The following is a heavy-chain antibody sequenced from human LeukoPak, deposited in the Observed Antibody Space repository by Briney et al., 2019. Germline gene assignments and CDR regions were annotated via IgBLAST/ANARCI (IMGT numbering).Heavy chain of an antibody. CDR2: ISGSGANT. CDR1: GDTSSSST. Sequence: GGSLRLSCADSGDTSSSSTIYSGRQAPGKGLEWVSTISGSGANTYYADSVKGRFTISRDNSKDTLYLQMNSLKAEDTAVYYCTNEQNGNNNPGEYWGQGALVTVSS. J-gene: IGHJ4*02. CDR3: TNEQNGNNNPGEY. D-gene: IGHD5-24*01. V-gene: IGHV3-23*01.